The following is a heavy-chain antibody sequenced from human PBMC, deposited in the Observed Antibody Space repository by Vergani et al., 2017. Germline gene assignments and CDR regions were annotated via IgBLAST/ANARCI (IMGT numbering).Heavy chain of an antibody. V-gene: IGHV1-8*01. CDR2: MNPNSGNT. Sequence: QVQLVQSGAEVKKPGASVKVSCKASGYTFTSYDINWVRQATGQGLEWMGWMNPNSGNTGYAQKFQGRVTMTEDTSTDTAYMELSSLRSEDTAVYYCATVWSSSLDNDAFDIWGQGTMVTVSS. J-gene: IGHJ3*02. CDR3: ATVWSSSLDNDAFDI. D-gene: IGHD6-13*01. CDR1: GYTFTSYD.